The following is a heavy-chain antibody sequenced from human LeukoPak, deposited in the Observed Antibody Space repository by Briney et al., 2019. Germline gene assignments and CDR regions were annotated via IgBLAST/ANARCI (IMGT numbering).Heavy chain of an antibody. CDR3: ARAGLRFLEWPKFDY. CDR1: GGSFSGYY. D-gene: IGHD3-3*01. J-gene: IGHJ4*02. Sequence: SETLSLTCAVYGGSFSGYYWSWIRQPPGKGLEWIGEINHSGSTNYNPSLKSRVAISVDTSKNQFSLKLSSVTAADTAVYYCARAGLRFLEWPKFDYWGQGTLVTVSS. CDR2: INHSGST. V-gene: IGHV4-34*01.